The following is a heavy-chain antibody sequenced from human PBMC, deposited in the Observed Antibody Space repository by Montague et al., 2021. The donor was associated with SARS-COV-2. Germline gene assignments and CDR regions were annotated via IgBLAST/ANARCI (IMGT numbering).Heavy chain of an antibody. Sequence: SETLSLTCTVSGYSINSGYHWGWIRQPPGKGLEWIGSFYHGGSTYYNPSLKSRVTISGDTSKNQFSLKLSSVTAADTAVYYCARAAINTVTKTDYWGQGTLVTVSS. J-gene: IGHJ4*02. V-gene: IGHV4-38-2*02. CDR3: ARAAINTVTKTDY. CDR1: GYSINSGYH. CDR2: FYHGGST. D-gene: IGHD4-17*01.